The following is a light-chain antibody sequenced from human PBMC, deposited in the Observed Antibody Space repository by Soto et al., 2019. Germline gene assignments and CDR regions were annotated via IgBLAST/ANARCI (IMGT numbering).Light chain of an antibody. CDR2: AAS. CDR3: QQSHSSPVT. J-gene: IGKJ4*01. V-gene: IGKV1-39*01. CDR1: QSININ. Sequence: DIQMTQYPSSLSASVGDRVTITCRASQSININVNWYQQKPGKAPKLLMFAASSLQSGVPSRFSGSGYGADFTLTISSLQPEDFATYYCQQSHSSPVTFGGGTKVEFK.